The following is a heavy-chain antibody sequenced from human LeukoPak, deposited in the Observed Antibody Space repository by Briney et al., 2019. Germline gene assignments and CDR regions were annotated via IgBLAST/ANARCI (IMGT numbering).Heavy chain of an antibody. CDR2: IIPIFGIA. CDR1: GGTFSSYA. D-gene: IGHD2-21*02. CDR3: ASFRVVSGTSTDDAFEI. J-gene: IGHJ3*02. V-gene: IGHV1-69*04. Sequence: ASVKVSCKASGGTFSSYAFSWVRQAPGQGLEWVGRIIPIFGIASYAQQFQGRVTITADKSTSTAYMDLSSLRSDDTAVYYCASFRVVSGTSTDDAFEIWGQGTMVTVSS.